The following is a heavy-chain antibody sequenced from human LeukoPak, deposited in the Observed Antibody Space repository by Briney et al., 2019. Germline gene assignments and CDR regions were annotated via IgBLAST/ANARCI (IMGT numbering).Heavy chain of an antibody. CDR1: GFTFSSYA. CDR3: ARDGRGLGNYFDY. V-gene: IGHV3-30*04. Sequence: PGGSQRLSCAASGFTFSSYAMHWVRQAPGKGLEWVAVISYDGSNKYYADSVKGRFTISRDNSKNTLYLQMNSLRAEDTALYYCARDGRGLGNYFDYRGQGTLVTVSS. J-gene: IGHJ4*02. D-gene: IGHD3-10*01. CDR2: ISYDGSNK.